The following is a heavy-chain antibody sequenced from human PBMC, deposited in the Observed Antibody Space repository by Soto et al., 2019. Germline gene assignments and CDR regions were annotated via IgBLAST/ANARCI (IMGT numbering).Heavy chain of an antibody. CDR3: ARDRVQWLVNYYYYGMDV. J-gene: IGHJ6*02. D-gene: IGHD6-19*01. V-gene: IGHV3-33*01. Sequence: QVQLVESGGGVVQPGRSLRLSCAASGFTFSSYGMHWVRQAPGKGLEWVAVIWYDGSNKYYADSVKGRFTISRDNSKKTLYLQMNSLRAEDTAVYYCARDRVQWLVNYYYYGMDVWGQGTTVTVSS. CDR1: GFTFSSYG. CDR2: IWYDGSNK.